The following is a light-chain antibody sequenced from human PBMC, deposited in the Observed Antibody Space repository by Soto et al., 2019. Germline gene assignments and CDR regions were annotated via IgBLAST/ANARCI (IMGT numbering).Light chain of an antibody. V-gene: IGKV3-20*01. CDR1: QRITSSF. J-gene: IGKJ1*01. CDR3: QQYGGSPQT. Sequence: DIVLTQSPGTLSLSPGETATLSCRASQRITSSFLTWYQQRPGQAPRLLIYDASSRATGIPDRFGGSGSGTDFTLTISRLEPEDFAMYYCQQYGGSPQTFGRGTKVDIK. CDR2: DAS.